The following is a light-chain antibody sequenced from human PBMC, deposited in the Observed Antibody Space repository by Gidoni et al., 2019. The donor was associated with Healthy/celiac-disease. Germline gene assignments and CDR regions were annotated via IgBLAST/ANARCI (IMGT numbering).Light chain of an antibody. V-gene: IGKV3-20*01. CDR2: GAS. J-gene: IGKJ1*01. CDR1: QSVSSSY. Sequence: EIVLTQSPGTLSLSPGERATLSCRASQSVSSSYLAWYQQNPGQAPRLLIYGASSRAPGIPDRFSGSGSGTDFTLTISRLEPEDFAVYYCQQYGSSPGTFGQGTKVEIK. CDR3: QQYGSSPGT.